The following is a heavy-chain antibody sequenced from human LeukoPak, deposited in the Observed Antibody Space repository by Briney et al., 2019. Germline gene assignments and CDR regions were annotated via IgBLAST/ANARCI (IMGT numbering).Heavy chain of an antibody. J-gene: IGHJ6*03. D-gene: IGHD2-21*02. Sequence: GASVKVSCKASGYTFTSYDINWVRQAPGQGLEWMGWISAYNGNTNYAQKLQGRVTMTTDTSTSTAYMELRSLRSDDTAVYYCARVGCGGDCYSRSHPWSYYYYYMDVWSKGTTVTISS. CDR1: GYTFTSYD. V-gene: IGHV1-18*01. CDR2: ISAYNGNT. CDR3: ARVGCGGDCYSRSHPWSYYYYYMDV.